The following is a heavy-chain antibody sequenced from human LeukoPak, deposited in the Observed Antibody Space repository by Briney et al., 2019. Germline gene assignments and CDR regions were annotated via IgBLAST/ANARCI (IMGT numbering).Heavy chain of an antibody. D-gene: IGHD4/OR15-4a*01. Sequence: SETLSLTCTVSGDSISNSRHYWSWIRQPAGKGLEWIGRIYPSGNTNYNPSLKSRVTISLDTSKNQFSLILSPVTATDTAMYYCARDGVVTMELDYWGQGTLVTVSS. V-gene: IGHV4-61*02. CDR2: IYPSGNT. CDR3: ARDGVVTMELDY. J-gene: IGHJ4*02. CDR1: GDSISNSRHY.